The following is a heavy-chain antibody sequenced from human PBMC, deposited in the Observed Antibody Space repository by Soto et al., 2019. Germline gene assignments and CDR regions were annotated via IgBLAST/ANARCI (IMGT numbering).Heavy chain of an antibody. V-gene: IGHV4-34*01. CDR2: INEGGFT. Sequence: SENLSLTCSVYVGSFSGYYWSWIRQPPGKGLEWIGDINEGGFTNFNPSLESRLTISVDTSKKEYSLKLTSVTAADTAVYYCARVPGYSSSRYYDYYPRDVWGQATTLPV. CDR1: VGSFSGYY. J-gene: IGHJ6*02. D-gene: IGHD6-13*01. CDR3: ARVPGYSSSRYYDYYPRDV.